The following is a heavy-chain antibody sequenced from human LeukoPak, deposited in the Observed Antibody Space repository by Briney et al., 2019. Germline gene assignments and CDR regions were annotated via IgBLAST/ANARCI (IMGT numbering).Heavy chain of an antibody. Sequence: PRRCLRLSRTASGFSLADYAVSCVRQAPEKGLGWVGFIRSTLYGGTTEYAASGKGRFTISRDDSKSSAYLQMHSLKTADTAVYYCASPSKDIVVVPIWGQGTMVTVSS. CDR3: ASPSKDIVVVPI. CDR2: IRSTLYGGTT. J-gene: IGHJ3*02. CDR1: GFSLADYA. V-gene: IGHV3-49*04. D-gene: IGHD2-15*01.